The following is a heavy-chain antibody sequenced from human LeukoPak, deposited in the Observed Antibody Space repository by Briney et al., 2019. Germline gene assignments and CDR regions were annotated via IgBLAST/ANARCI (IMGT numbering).Heavy chain of an antibody. V-gene: IGHV1-2*02. Sequence: ASVKVSCKASGYTFTGYYMHWVRQAPGQGLEWMGWINPNSGGTNYAQKFQGRVTMTRDTSISTAYMELSSLRSEDTAVYYCARAHYYDSSGYWYWGQGTLVTVSS. CDR1: GYTFTGYY. J-gene: IGHJ4*02. CDR2: INPNSGGT. CDR3: ARAHYYDSSGYWY. D-gene: IGHD3-22*01.